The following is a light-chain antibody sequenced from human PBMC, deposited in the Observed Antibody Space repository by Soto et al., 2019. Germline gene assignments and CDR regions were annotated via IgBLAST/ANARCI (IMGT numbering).Light chain of an antibody. J-gene: IGLJ1*01. CDR1: SSDVGHYNY. CDR3: SSFTTSSTCV. V-gene: IGLV2-14*01. CDR2: DGS. Sequence: QSALAQPASVSGCPGQSITSCCTGASSDVGHYNYVSWFQQHPGKVPKLLIYDGSSWPSGIPDRFSGSKSGNTASLTISGLQAEDEADYYCSSFTTSSTCVFGTGTKVTV.